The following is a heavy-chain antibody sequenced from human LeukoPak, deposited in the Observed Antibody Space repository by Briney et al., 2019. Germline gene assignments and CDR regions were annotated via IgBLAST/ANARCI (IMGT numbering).Heavy chain of an antibody. D-gene: IGHD1-26*01. CDR1: GGTFSSCA. CDR2: IIPIFGTA. V-gene: IGHV1-69*05. CDR3: ARDGGGSYYYYYMDV. J-gene: IGHJ6*03. Sequence: SVKVSCKASGGTFSSCAISWVRQAPGQGLEWMGGIIPIFGTANYAQKFQGRVTITTDESASTAYMELSSLRSEDTAVYYCARDGGGSYYYYYMDVWGKGTTVTVSS.